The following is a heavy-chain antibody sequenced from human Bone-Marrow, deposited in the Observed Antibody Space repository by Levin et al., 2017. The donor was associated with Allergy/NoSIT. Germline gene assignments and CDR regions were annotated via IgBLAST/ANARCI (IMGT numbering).Heavy chain of an antibody. V-gene: IGHV1-8*01. D-gene: IGHD5/OR15-5a*01. CDR1: GYTFTNFD. CDR2: MNPKNGAA. J-gene: IGHJ3*02. Sequence: GESLKISCQASGYTFTNFDINWVRRATGQGLEWMGWMNPKNGAAGYAQKFQGRVTMTRDLSITTAYMELSSLTSDDTAEYYCAKGDSSAVYRIWGQGTVVTVSS. CDR3: AKGDSSAVYRI.